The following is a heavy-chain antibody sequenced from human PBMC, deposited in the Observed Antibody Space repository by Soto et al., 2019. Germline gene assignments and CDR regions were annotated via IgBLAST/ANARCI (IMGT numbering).Heavy chain of an antibody. CDR1: GGSITNTSYY. J-gene: IGHJ4*02. D-gene: IGHD3-3*01. CDR3: ASDRLTKYGEGHLYYFDY. Sequence: SETLSLTCTVSGGSITNTSYYWGWIRQPPGKGLEWMGSIYYSGTTYNNPSLKSRVTMSIDTSKNQFSLKLSPVTAADTAVYYCASDRLTKYGEGHLYYFDYWGQGALVTVSS. CDR2: IYYSGTT. V-gene: IGHV4-39*01.